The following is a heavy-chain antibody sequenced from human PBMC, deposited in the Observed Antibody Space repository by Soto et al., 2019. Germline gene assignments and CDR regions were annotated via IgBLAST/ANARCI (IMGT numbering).Heavy chain of an antibody. D-gene: IGHD2-2*01. CDR2: IYHSGST. Sequence: QVQLQESGPGLVKPSETLSLTCAVYGGSISSNKWWSWVRQPPVKGLEWIGEIYHSGSTNYNPSLKSRVTISLDKSNNQFSLKLTSVNAADSAVYYCARDDHIVVVPTSLGAMDVWGQGTTVTVS. V-gene: IGHV4-4*02. J-gene: IGHJ6*02. CDR3: ARDDHIVVVPTSLGAMDV. CDR1: GGSISSNKW.